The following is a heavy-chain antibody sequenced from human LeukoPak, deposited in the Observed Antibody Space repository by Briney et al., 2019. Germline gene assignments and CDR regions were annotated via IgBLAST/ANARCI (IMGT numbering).Heavy chain of an antibody. CDR3: ARDGRLTIFVRGIITEGSPPKN. D-gene: IGHD3-10*01. J-gene: IGHJ4*02. CDR1: GYTFTDSY. V-gene: IGHV1-2*02. Sequence: GASVKVSCKASGYTFTDSYMHWVRQAPGQGLESMGWINPKTGGTNYAQRFQGRVTMTRDTSIRTAYMELNSLRSDDTAVYYCARDGRLTIFVRGIITEGSPPKNWGQGTLVTVSS. CDR2: INPKTGGT.